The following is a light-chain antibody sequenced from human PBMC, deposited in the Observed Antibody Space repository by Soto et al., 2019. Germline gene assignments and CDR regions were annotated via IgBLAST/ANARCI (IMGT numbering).Light chain of an antibody. J-gene: IGLJ2*01. CDR3: QSYDSSTHVV. V-gene: IGLV1-40*01. CDR2: GNN. CDR1: SSNIGAGYD. Sequence: QAVVTQPPSVSGAPGQRVTVSCTGSSSNIGAGYDVHWYQQLPGTAPKLLISGNNNRPSGVPDRFSGSKSGTSASLAITGLQAEDEADYYCQSYDSSTHVVFAGGTKLTVL.